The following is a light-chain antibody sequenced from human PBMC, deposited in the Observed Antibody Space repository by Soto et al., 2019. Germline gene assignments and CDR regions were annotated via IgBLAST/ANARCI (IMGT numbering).Light chain of an antibody. J-gene: IGKJ2*01. CDR2: DAS. Sequence: EIVLTQSPATLSLSPGERATLSCRASQSVSSYLAWYQQKPGQAPRLLLYDASNRATGIPARFSGSGSGTDSPLTISSLEPEDFAVYYCQQRSNWPPYTFGQGTKLEIK. CDR1: QSVSSY. V-gene: IGKV3-11*01. CDR3: QQRSNWPPYT.